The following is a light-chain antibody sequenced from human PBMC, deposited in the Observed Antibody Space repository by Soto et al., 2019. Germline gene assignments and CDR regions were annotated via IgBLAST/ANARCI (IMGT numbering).Light chain of an antibody. CDR1: QSVSYN. Sequence: IVMTQSPVPLSVSPGERATLSCRSSQSVSYNLAWYQQKPGQAPRLLISYSSSRATGIPARFSGSGSGTVFTLTISSLQSEDYAVYYCQQYNNWLSFSQGTRLEIK. J-gene: IGKJ5*01. CDR3: QQYNNWLS. V-gene: IGKV3-15*01. CDR2: YSS.